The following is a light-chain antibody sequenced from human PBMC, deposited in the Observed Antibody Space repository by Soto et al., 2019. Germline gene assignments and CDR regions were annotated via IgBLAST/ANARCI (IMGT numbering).Light chain of an antibody. CDR1: ASNIGNNY. CDR3: GTWDTSLSAWV. V-gene: IGLV1-51*02. CDR2: GNN. J-gene: IGLJ7*01. Sequence: QSVLTQPPSVSAAPGQTVTISCSGSASNIGNNYVSWYQQLPGAAPRLLIYGNNKGPSGIPDRFSGSKSGTSATLGITALQTGDEADYYCGTWDTSLSAWVFGGGTQLTVL.